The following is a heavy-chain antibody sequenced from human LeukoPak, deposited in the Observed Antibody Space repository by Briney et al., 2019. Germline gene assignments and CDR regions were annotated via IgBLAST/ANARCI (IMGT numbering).Heavy chain of an antibody. D-gene: IGHD3-22*01. CDR1: GGSISSYY. CDR3: ARGMEAYDSSGYYYVFVFAFDI. J-gene: IGHJ3*02. Sequence: SETLSLTCTVSGGSISSYYWSWIRQPPGKGLEWIGYIYYSGSTNYNPSLKSRVTISVDTSKNQFSLKLSPVTAADTAVYYCARGMEAYDSSGYYYVFVFAFDIWGQGTMVTVSS. CDR2: IYYSGST. V-gene: IGHV4-59*08.